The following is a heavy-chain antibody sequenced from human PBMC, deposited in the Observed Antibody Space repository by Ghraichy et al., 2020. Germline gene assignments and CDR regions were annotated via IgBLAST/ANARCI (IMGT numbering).Heavy chain of an antibody. CDR3: ATLNTAAFEF. CDR2: IYYSGTT. J-gene: IGHJ3*01. CDR1: GVSVSSALFY. V-gene: IGHV4-61*01. Sequence: TLSLTCTVSGVSVSSALFYWSWVRQPPGRGLESLAYIYYSGTTNYSPSLKSRVTISVDTSKNQVSLKLNSVTTSDTAVYYCATLNTAAFEFWGQGTMVTVYS.